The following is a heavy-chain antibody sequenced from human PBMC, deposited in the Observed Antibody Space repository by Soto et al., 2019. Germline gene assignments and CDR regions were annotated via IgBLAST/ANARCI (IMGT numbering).Heavy chain of an antibody. D-gene: IGHD3-22*01. J-gene: IGHJ4*02. CDR2: ISASRRST. Sequence: ISASRRSTYYADSVKGRFTISRDNSKNTLYLQMNSLRAEDTAVYYCAKDLAFQYYYDSSGYHPIPNFDYWGQGTLVKSPQ. V-gene: IGHV3-23*01. CDR3: AKDLAFQYYYDSSGYHPIPNFDY.